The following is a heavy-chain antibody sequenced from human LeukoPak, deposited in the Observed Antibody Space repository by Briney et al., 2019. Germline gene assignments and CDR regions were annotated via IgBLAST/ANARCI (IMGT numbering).Heavy chain of an antibody. V-gene: IGHV3-30*02. CDR2: IRYDGSKK. CDR1: GFTFSSYG. J-gene: IGHJ4*02. CDR3: AKDLSMGYCSGGSCGGIDY. D-gene: IGHD2-15*01. Sequence: PGGSLRLSCAASGFTFSSYGMHWVRQAPGKGLEWVAFIRYDGSKKYYADSVKGRFTISRDHSKNTLYLQMNSLRAEDTAVYYCAKDLSMGYCSGGSCGGIDYWGQGTLVTVSS.